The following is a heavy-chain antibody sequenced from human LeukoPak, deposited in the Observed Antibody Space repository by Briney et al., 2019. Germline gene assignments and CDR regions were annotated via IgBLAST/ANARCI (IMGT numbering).Heavy chain of an antibody. CDR2: INHSGST. Sequence: PSETLSLTCAVYGGSFSGYYWSWIRQPPGKGLEWIGEINHSGSTNYNPSLKSRVTISVDTSKNQFSLKPSSVTAADTAVYYCARGLSMTTVTPFDYWGQGTLVTVSS. CDR3: ARGLSMTTVTPFDY. D-gene: IGHD4-17*01. CDR1: GGSFSGYY. J-gene: IGHJ4*02. V-gene: IGHV4-34*01.